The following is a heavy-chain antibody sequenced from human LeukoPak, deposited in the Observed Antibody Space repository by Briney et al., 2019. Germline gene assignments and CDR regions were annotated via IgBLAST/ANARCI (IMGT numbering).Heavy chain of an antibody. CDR2: ITHGVSGT. CDR3: ARDIAAEGLGY. V-gene: IGHV3-23*01. Sequence: HPGGSLRLSCAASGFTFGSYAMSWVRQAPGKGLEWVSTITHGVSGTYYADSVKGRVIISRDNAKNSLYLQMNSLRAEDTAVYYCARDIAAEGLGYWGQGTLVTVSS. CDR1: GFTFGSYA. D-gene: IGHD6-13*01. J-gene: IGHJ4*02.